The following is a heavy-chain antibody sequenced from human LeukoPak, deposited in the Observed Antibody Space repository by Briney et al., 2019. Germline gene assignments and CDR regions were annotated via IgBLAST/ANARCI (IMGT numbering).Heavy chain of an antibody. V-gene: IGHV3-23*01. J-gene: IGHJ4*02. D-gene: IGHD7-27*01. CDR3: ARDLNWVFDY. CDR1: GFTFSGYA. Sequence: GGSLTLSCAVSGFTFSGYAMSWVRQAPGQGGEWVSDISGCGWSTYHADSVKSRFTTYRDNSKNTLYLQMNSLRAEDTAVYYCARDLNWVFDYWGQGTLVTVSS. CDR2: ISGCGWST.